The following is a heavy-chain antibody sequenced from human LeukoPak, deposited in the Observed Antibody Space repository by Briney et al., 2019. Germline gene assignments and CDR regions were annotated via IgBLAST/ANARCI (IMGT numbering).Heavy chain of an antibody. CDR2: IYYSGST. Sequence: SETLSLTCTVSGGSISSSSYYWGWIRQPPGKGLEWIGSIYYSGSTYYNPSLKSRVTISVDTSKNQFSLKLSSVTAADTAVYYCARAFDSGSYADDYWGQGTLVTVSS. J-gene: IGHJ4*02. D-gene: IGHD1-26*01. V-gene: IGHV4-39*01. CDR1: GGSISSSSYY. CDR3: ARAFDSGSYADDY.